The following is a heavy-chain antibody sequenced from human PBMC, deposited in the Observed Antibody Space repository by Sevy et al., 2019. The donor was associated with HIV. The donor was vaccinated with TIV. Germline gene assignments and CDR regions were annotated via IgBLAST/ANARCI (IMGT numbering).Heavy chain of an antibody. CDR1: GFTFGDYV. J-gene: IGHJ4*02. D-gene: IGHD3-3*01. V-gene: IGHV3-49*04. Sequence: GGSLRLSCTGSGFTFGDYVLSWVRQAPGKGLEWVGFIRSKAYGGTTKYAASVKGRFTISRDDSKSMAYRQMNSLKTEDTAVYYCISREGTIFGVVTRDYWGQGTLVTVSS. CDR2: IRSKAYGGTT. CDR3: ISREGTIFGVVTRDY.